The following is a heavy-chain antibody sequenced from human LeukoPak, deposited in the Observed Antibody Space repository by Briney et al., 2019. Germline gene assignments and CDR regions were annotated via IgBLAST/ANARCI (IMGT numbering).Heavy chain of an antibody. J-gene: IGHJ4*02. Sequence: GRSLRLSCAASGFTFDDYAMYWVRQAPGKGLEWVSGISWNSGSIGYADSVKGRFTISRDNAKNSLYLQMNSLRAEDTALYYCAKGATIFGVVRVFDYWGQGTLVTVSS. CDR1: GFTFDDYA. D-gene: IGHD3-3*01. CDR3: AKGATIFGVVRVFDY. CDR2: ISWNSGSI. V-gene: IGHV3-9*01.